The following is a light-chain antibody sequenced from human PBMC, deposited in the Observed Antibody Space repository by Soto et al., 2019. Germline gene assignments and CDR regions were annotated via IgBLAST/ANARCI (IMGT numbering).Light chain of an antibody. J-gene: IGKJ1*01. CDR3: QQYDNYPWT. V-gene: IGKV1-5*03. CDR2: KAS. Sequence: DIQMTQSPSTLSASVGDRVTITCRASQSISSWLAWYQQKPGEAPKLLIYKASSLKSGVPSRFSGSGSGTEFTLTVSSLQPDDFATYYCQQYDNYPWTFGQGTKVEIK. CDR1: QSISSW.